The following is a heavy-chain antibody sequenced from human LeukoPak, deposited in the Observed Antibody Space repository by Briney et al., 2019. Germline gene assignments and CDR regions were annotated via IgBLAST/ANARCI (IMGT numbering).Heavy chain of an antibody. Sequence: GASVKVSCKASGGTFSSYAISWVRQAPGQGLEWMGGIIPIFGTANYAQKFQGRVTITADESTSTAYMELSSLRSEDTAVYYCARGRGRSGGSYYLVYYYYYYMDVWGKGATVTVSS. V-gene: IGHV1-69*01. D-gene: IGHD1-26*01. J-gene: IGHJ6*03. CDR3: ARGRGRSGGSYYLVYYYYYYMDV. CDR2: IIPIFGTA. CDR1: GGTFSSYA.